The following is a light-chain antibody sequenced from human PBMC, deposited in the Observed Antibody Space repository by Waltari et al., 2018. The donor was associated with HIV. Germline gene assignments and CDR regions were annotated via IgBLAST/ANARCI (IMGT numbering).Light chain of an antibody. V-gene: IGKV4-1*01. CDR1: QSVWSKGKNY. CDR2: WAS. Sequence: DFVMTQSPDALAVPLGEGTPINCKSSQSVWSKGKNYLSWYQQQPGQPPKVLISWASTRNSGVPDRFSGIGAGTDFTLTISSLQSEDVAIYYCHQDHSSPITFGQGTRLEIK. J-gene: IGKJ5*01. CDR3: HQDHSSPIT.